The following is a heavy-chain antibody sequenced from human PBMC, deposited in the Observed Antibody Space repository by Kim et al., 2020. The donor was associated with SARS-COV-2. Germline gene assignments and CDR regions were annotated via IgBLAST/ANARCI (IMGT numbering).Heavy chain of an antibody. CDR2: ISGSGGST. V-gene: IGHV3-23*01. CDR1: GFTFSSYA. J-gene: IGHJ4*02. CDR3: AKETDGDIVVVTALDY. Sequence: GGSLRLSCAASGFTFSSYAMSWVRQAPGKGLEWVSAISGSGGSTYYADSVKGRFTISRDNSKNTLYLQMNSLRAEDTAVYYCAKETDGDIVVVTALDYWGQGTLVTVSS. D-gene: IGHD2-21*02.